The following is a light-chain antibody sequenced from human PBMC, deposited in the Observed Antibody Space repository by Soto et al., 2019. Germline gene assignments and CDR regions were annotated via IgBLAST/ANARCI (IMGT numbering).Light chain of an antibody. CDR3: QQYGSSPRA. CDR2: GAS. Sequence: EIVLTQSPGTLSLSPGERATLSCRASQSVSSNYLAWYQQKPGQAPRLLIYGASSRVTGIPDRFSGSGSGTHFTLTIHRLEPEDFAVYYCQQYGSSPRAFGQGTKVEIK. J-gene: IGKJ1*01. CDR1: QSVSSNY. V-gene: IGKV3-20*01.